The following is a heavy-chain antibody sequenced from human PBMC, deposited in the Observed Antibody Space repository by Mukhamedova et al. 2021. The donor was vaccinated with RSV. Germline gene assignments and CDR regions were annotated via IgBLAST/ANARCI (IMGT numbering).Heavy chain of an antibody. CDR2: TSHDGSNE. V-gene: IGHV3-30*04. Sequence: GFIFSNYVFHWVRQAPGKGLEWVAVTSHDGSNEYYADSVKGRFTISRDNSKNTVYLQIRSLRAEDTAVYYCARAAGGNTAMAVWG. CDR1: GFIFSNYV. D-gene: IGHD6-13*01. CDR3: ARAAGGNTAMAV. J-gene: IGHJ6*03.